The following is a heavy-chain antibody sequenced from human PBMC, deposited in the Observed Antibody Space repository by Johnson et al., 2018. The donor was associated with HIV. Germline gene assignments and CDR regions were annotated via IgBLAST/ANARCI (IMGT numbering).Heavy chain of an antibody. Sequence: QVQLVESGGGLVQPGGSLRLSCAASGFTFSSYGMHWVRQAPGKGLEWVAFIRYDGSNKYYVDSVKGRFTISRDNAKNSLYLQMNSLRAEDTAVYYCARLGIAAARGSFDIWGPGTLVTVSS. CDR3: ARLGIAAARGSFDI. V-gene: IGHV3-30*02. CDR2: IRYDGSNK. D-gene: IGHD6-13*01. CDR1: GFTFSSYG. J-gene: IGHJ3*02.